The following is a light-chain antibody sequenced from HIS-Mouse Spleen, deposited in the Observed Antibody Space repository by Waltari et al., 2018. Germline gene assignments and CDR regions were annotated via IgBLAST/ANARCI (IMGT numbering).Light chain of an antibody. Sequence: QSALTQPASVSGSPGQSITISCTGTSSDVGSYNLVSWYQQHPGKAPKLMIYEGSKRPSGVSNRFSGSKSRSTASLTISGLQAEDEADYYCCSYAGSSTWVFGGGTKLTVL. CDR1: SSDVGSYNL. CDR2: EGS. CDR3: CSYAGSSTWV. V-gene: IGLV2-23*01. J-gene: IGLJ3*02.